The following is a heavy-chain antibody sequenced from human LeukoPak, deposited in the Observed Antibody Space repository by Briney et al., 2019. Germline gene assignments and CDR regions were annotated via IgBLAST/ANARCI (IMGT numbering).Heavy chain of an antibody. CDR1: GFTLSTYW. D-gene: IGHD6-19*01. V-gene: IGHV4-34*01. CDR2: INHSGST. Sequence: LSCAASGFTLSTYWMTWGRQPPGKGLEWIGEINHSGSTNYNPSLKSRVTISVDTSKNQFSLKLSSVTAADTAVYYCARGWRGWSYYFDYWGQGTLVTVSS. J-gene: IGHJ4*02. CDR3: ARGWRGWSYYFDY.